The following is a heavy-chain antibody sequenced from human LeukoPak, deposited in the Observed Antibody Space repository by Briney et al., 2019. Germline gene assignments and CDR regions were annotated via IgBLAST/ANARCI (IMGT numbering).Heavy chain of an antibody. CDR3: ATWVRDTDAFNA. V-gene: IGHV3-21*01. Sequence: GGSLRLSCAASGFTFSSYSMNWVRQAPGKGLEWVSSISSSSSYIYYADSVKGRFTISRDNAKNSLYLQMNSLRAVDTAVYYCATWVRDTDAFNAWGRGTMVTVSS. CDR2: ISSSSSYI. J-gene: IGHJ3*01. CDR1: GFTFSSYS. D-gene: IGHD5-18*01.